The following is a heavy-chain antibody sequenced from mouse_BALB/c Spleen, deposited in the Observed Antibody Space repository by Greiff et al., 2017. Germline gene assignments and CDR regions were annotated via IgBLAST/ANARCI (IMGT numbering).Heavy chain of an antibody. CDR2: ISTYYGDA. CDR1: GYTFTDYA. Sequence: QVQLQQSGAELVRPGVSVKISCKGSGYTFTDYAMHWVKQSHAKSLEWIGVISTYYGDASYNQKFKGKATMTVDKSSSTAYMELARLTSEDSAIYYCARWSTMITAGDYFDYWGQGTTLTVSS. J-gene: IGHJ2*01. CDR3: ARWSTMITAGDYFDY. D-gene: IGHD2-4*01. V-gene: IGHV1S137*01.